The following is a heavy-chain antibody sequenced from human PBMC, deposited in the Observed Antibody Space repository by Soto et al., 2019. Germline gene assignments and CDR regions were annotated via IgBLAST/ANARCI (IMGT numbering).Heavy chain of an antibody. CDR1: GYSFTGYY. V-gene: IGHV1-46*03. J-gene: IGHJ2*01. CDR2: INPTSGTT. Sequence: QVHLVQSGAEVKKPGASVKVSCKAYGYSFTGYYIHWVRQAPGQGLEWMGMINPTSGTTGYAQNFQGRLTVTSDTSTTTVYMELNSLRSDDTAIYFCARDIIVVLPTGLQYGYFDFWGRGTKVTVYS. CDR3: ARDIIVVLPTGLQYGYFDF. D-gene: IGHD2-2*01.